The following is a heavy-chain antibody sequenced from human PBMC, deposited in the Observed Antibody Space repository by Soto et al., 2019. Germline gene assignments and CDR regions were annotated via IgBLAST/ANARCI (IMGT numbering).Heavy chain of an antibody. Sequence: PSETLSLTCNVSGSPISSYYWSWFRQPPGQGLEWVGYIYYTGTTTYNPSLRSRVAISVDASKSQFSLDLRSVTAADTAVYYCARLGDYYQPLDYWGHGALVTVS. CDR1: GSPISSYY. J-gene: IGHJ4*01. CDR3: ARLGDYYQPLDY. CDR2: IYYTGTT. V-gene: IGHV4-59*08. D-gene: IGHD3-22*01.